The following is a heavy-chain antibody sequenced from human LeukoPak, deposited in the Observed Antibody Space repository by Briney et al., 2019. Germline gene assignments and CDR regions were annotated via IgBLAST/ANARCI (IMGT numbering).Heavy chain of an antibody. Sequence: GGSLRLSCAASGFTFSDYYMSGIRQDPGKGLQGVSYISSSGSTIYYADSVKGRFTISRDNAKNSLYLQMNSLRAEDTAVYYCARAASGDCLQFDPWGQGTLVTVSS. V-gene: IGHV3-11*01. D-gene: IGHD2-21*02. CDR1: GFTFSDYY. CDR2: ISSSGSTI. CDR3: ARAASGDCLQFDP. J-gene: IGHJ5*02.